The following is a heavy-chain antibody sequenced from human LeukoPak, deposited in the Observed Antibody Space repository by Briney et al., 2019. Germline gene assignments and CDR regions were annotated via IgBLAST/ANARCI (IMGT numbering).Heavy chain of an antibody. J-gene: IGHJ4*02. V-gene: IGHV4-39*07. D-gene: IGHD2-15*01. CDR3: ARGDIVVVVAVPLDY. Sequence: PSETLSLTCTVSGGSISSYYWGWIRQPPGKGLEWIGSIYYSGSTYYNPSLKSRVTISVDTSKNQFSLKLSSVTAADTAVYYCARGDIVVVVAVPLDYWGQGTLVTVSS. CDR1: GGSISSYY. CDR2: IYYSGST.